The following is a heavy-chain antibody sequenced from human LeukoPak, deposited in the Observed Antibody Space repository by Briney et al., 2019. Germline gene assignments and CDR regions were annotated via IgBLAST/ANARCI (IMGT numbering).Heavy chain of an antibody. V-gene: IGHV4-39*07. D-gene: IGHD6-6*01. Sequence: SDTLSLTCTVSGGSISSSGSYWGWIRQPPGKGLEWIGSDYYSGNTYNPSPKSRFTISVDTSKNQFSLNLTSVNAADTAVYYCARVMAARREDLNWFDPWGQGTLVTVSS. CDR2: DYYSGNT. CDR1: GGSISSSGSY. CDR3: ARVMAARREDLNWFDP. J-gene: IGHJ5*02.